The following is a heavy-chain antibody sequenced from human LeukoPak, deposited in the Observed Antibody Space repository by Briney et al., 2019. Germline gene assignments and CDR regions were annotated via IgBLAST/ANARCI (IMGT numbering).Heavy chain of an antibody. CDR1: GYTFTSYG. J-gene: IGHJ3*02. CDR3: ASSDSRYSSGWDAFDI. V-gene: IGHV1-18*04. Sequence: ASVKVSCKASGYTFTSYGIGWVRQAPGQGLEWMVWISAYNGNTNYAQKLQGRVTMTTDTSTSTAYMELRSLRSDDTAVYYCASSDSRYSSGWDAFDIWGQGTMVTVSS. D-gene: IGHD6-19*01. CDR2: ISAYNGNT.